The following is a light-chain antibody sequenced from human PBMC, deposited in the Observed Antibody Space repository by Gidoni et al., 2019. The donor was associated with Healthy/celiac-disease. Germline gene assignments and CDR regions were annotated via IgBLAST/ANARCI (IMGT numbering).Light chain of an antibody. CDR1: QSVSSSY. Sequence: EIVLTQSPCTLSLSPGERATLSCRASQSVSSSYVACYQQKPGQAPRLLIEGASSRATGSPDRLSGSGSGTDFTLTISRLEPEDFAVYYCQQYGSSPLTFGGGTKVEIK. V-gene: IGKV3-20*01. CDR2: GAS. CDR3: QQYGSSPLT. J-gene: IGKJ4*01.